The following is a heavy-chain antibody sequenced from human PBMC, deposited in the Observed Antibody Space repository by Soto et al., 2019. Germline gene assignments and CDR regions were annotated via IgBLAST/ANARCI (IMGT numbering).Heavy chain of an antibody. CDR3: ARDPFLQFYSIDF. Sequence: QVQLVQSGAEVKKTGASVKLSCQASGFAFSTYYFHWVRQAPGQGLEWMGWISGYNGNTKYAEMFQDRLTITSDAAASTVYMELYGLRSEDTAVYFCARDPFLQFYSIDFWGQGTLVTVSA. D-gene: IGHD2-15*01. CDR2: ISGYNGNT. CDR1: GFAFSTYY. J-gene: IGHJ4*02. V-gene: IGHV1-3*01.